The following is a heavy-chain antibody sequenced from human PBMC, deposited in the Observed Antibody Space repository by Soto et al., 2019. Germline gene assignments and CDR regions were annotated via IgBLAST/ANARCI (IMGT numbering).Heavy chain of an antibody. CDR1: GGTFSNYA. J-gene: IGHJ6*04. CDR2: IIPMFGRV. CDR3: ARIRLANNYCHSGMDV. Sequence: VQLVQSGAEVKRPGSSVRVSCKASGGTFSNYAISWVRQAPGQGLEWMGGIIPMFGRVNYAQKFQGRVTITADESTGKSYMDLSRPRSEDTATDSCARIRLANNYCHSGMDVWGSGTTVTVSS. V-gene: IGHV1-69*12. D-gene: IGHD3-3*02.